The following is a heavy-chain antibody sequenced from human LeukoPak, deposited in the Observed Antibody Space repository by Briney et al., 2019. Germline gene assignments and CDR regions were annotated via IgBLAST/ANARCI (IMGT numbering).Heavy chain of an antibody. CDR1: GGSISSGSYY. Sequence: SETLSLTCTVSGGSISSGSYYWSWIRQPAGKGLEWIGRIYTSGSTNYNPSLKSRVTISVDTSKNQFSLKLSSVTAADTAVYYCARKRYNGGYFDYWGQGTLVTVSS. CDR2: IYTSGST. D-gene: IGHD5-24*01. CDR3: ARKRYNGGYFDY. V-gene: IGHV4-61*02. J-gene: IGHJ4*02.